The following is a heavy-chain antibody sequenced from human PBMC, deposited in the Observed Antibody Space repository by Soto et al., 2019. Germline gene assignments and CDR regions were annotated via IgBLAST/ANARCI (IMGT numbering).Heavy chain of an antibody. D-gene: IGHD4-17*01. CDR2: ISPNSNYI. V-gene: IGHV3-21*01. Sequence: EVQLVESGGGLVKPGGSLRLSCAASGFTFSTYSMNWVRQAPGKGLQWVSFISPNSNYIYYADSLKGRFTISRDNAKNSLYLQMNSLRADDTAVYYCARAWDRGLRPQDSWGQGTLVTVSS. J-gene: IGHJ4*02. CDR3: ARAWDRGLRPQDS. CDR1: GFTFSTYS.